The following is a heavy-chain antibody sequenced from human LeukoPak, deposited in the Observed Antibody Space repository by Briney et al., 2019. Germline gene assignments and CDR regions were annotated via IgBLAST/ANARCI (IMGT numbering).Heavy chain of an antibody. D-gene: IGHD6-19*01. V-gene: IGHV1-3*01. J-gene: IGHJ4*02. Sequence: GASVKVSCKASGYTFTSYAMHWVRQAPGQRLEWMGGINAGNGNTKYSQKFQGRVTITRDTSASTAYMELSSLRSEDTAVYYCARATGIAVAGLGFDYWGQGTLVTVSS. CDR1: GYTFTSYA. CDR2: INAGNGNT. CDR3: ARATGIAVAGLGFDY.